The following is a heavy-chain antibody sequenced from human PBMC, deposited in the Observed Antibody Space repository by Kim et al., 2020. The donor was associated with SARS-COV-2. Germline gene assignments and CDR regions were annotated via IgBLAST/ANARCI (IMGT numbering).Heavy chain of an antibody. D-gene: IGHD3-10*01. V-gene: IGHV3-30*02. J-gene: IGHJ4*02. Sequence: VKGRVTNSREKSTNTLYLHMNSQRAEDTAVYYCANSIDYYGSAHFDYWGQGTLVTVSS. CDR3: ANSIDYYGSAHFDY.